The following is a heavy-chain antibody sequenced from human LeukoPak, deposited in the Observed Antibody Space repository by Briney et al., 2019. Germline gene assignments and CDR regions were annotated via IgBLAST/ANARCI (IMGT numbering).Heavy chain of an antibody. Sequence: SETLSLTCTVSGGSISSYYWSWIRQPPGKGLEWIGYIYYSGSTNYNPSLKSRVTISVDTSKNQFSLKLSSVTAADTGVYYFARTGWYEASYYFDYWGQGTLVTVSS. CDR1: GGSISSYY. J-gene: IGHJ4*02. CDR2: IYYSGST. D-gene: IGHD6-19*01. V-gene: IGHV4-59*01. CDR3: ARTGWYEASYYFDY.